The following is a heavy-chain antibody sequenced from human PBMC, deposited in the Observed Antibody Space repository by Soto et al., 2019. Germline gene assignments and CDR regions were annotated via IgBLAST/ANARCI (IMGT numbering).Heavy chain of an antibody. V-gene: IGHV3-74*01. CDR3: ARGLKNYYGVDV. CDR2: IKGDGSTT. Sequence: GGSLRLSCAASGFSFSDYWMHWVRQAPGKGLVWVSRIKGDGSTTSYADSVKGRFTISRDNAKNTLYLQMNSLGAEDTAVYYCARGLKNYYGVDVWGQGTTVTVSS. CDR1: GFSFSDYW. J-gene: IGHJ6*02. D-gene: IGHD2-21*01.